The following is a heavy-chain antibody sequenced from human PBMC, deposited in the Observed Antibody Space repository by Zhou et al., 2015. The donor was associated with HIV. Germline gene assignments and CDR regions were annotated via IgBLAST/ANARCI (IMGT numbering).Heavy chain of an antibody. D-gene: IGHD3-3*01. Sequence: QMKMVQSGPEIKKPGTAVKVSCQAFGHFFRSAAVQWVRQARGQRLEWIGRIVVGSGSTVFGDKFQGRVSLEADMSTSVASMEIRDLTPEDTAVYYCAAVGPLVGRRFLDGPNWDYWGQGSHITVSS. CDR2: IVVGSGST. CDR3: AAVGPLVGRRFLDGPNWDY. J-gene: IGHJ4*03. CDR1: GHFFRSAA. V-gene: IGHV1-58*03.